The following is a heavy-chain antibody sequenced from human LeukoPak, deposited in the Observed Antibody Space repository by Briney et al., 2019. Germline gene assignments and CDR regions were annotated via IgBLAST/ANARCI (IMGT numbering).Heavy chain of an antibody. CDR2: KNTNRGNT. CDR3: ARGLAYSSGSSAFDY. V-gene: IGHV1-8*01. Sequence: ASVKVSCKASGYIFTSYDINWVRQATGQGLEWMGWKNTNRGNTGYAQKFQGRVTMTRNTSLSTAYMELSSLRSEGTAVYYCARGLAYSSGSSAFDYWGQGTLVTVSS. J-gene: IGHJ4*02. D-gene: IGHD6-19*01. CDR1: GYIFTSYD.